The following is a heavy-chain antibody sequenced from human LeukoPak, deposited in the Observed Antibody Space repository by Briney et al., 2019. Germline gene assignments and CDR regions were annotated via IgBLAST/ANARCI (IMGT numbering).Heavy chain of an antibody. V-gene: IGHV3-7*03. CDR2: TQPDGGAQ. D-gene: IGHD6-13*01. CDR3: ARDTGQQLASDYFDY. J-gene: IGHJ4*02. CDR1: GFSFSTYW. Sequence: GGSLRLSCAASGFSFSTYWMSWVRQAPGKGLEWVASTQPDGGAQYYVDSVRGRFTISRDNAKNSLYLQMNSLRAEDTAVYYCARDTGQQLASDYFDYWGQGTLVTVSS.